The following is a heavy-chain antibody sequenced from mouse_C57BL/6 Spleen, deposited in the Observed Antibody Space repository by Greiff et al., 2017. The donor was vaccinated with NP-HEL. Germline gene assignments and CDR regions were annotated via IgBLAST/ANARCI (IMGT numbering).Heavy chain of an antibody. V-gene: IGHV1-69*01. CDR1: GYTFTSYW. Sequence: QVQLQQPGAELVMPGASVKLSCKASGYTFTSYWMHWVKQRPGQGLEWIGEIDPSDSYTNYNQKFKGKSTLTVDKSSSKAYMQLSSLTSEDSAVYYCARDTTVVFDVLGTGTTVTVSS. D-gene: IGHD1-1*01. CDR3: ARDTTVVFDV. CDR2: IDPSDSYT. J-gene: IGHJ1*03.